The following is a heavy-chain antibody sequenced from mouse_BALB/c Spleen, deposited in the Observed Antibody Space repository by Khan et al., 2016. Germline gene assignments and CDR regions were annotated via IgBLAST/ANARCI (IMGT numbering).Heavy chain of an antibody. CDR2: INPDSSTI. Sequence: EVKLLESGGGLVQPGGSLKLSCAASGFDFSRYWMSWVRQAPGKGLEWIGEINPDSSTINYTPSLKDKFIISTDNAKTTLYLQLSKVRSEDTALYYCARAGYYGYLAYWGQGTLVTVSA. D-gene: IGHD1-1*01. CDR1: GFDFSRYW. CDR3: ARAGYYGYLAY. V-gene: IGHV4-1*02. J-gene: IGHJ3*01.